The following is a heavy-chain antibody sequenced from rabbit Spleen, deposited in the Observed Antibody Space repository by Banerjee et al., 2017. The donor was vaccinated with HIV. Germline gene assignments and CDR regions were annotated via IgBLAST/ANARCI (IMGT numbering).Heavy chain of an antibody. J-gene: IGHJ4*01. V-gene: IGHV1S45*01. Sequence: QEQLEESGGDLVKPGASLTLTCTASGFSFSSYYYMGWVRQAPGKGLEWIGCIYTRDDGTYYASWAKGRFTISRASSTTVTLQMTSLTAADTATYFCARYYSFGYATNTYAGNLWGPGTLVTVS. CDR2: IYTRDDGT. CDR1: GFSFSSYYY. CDR3: ARYYSFGYATNTYAGNL. D-gene: IGHD6-1*01.